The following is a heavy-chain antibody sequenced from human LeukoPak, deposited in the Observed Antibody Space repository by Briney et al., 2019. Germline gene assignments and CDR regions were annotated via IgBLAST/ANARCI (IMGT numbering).Heavy chain of an antibody. Sequence: SETLSLTCSVSGGSISSYYWSWIRQPAGKGLEWIGRIYTSGSTNHNPSLKSRVTMSVDTSKNQFSLKLSSVTAADTAVYYCARDSSGSKALDYWGQGTLVTVSS. CDR3: ARDSSGSKALDY. V-gene: IGHV4-4*07. CDR1: GGSISSYY. CDR2: IYTSGST. D-gene: IGHD3-22*01. J-gene: IGHJ4*02.